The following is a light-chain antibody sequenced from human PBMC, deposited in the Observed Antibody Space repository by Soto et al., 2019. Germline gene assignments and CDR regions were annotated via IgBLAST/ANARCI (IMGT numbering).Light chain of an antibody. CDR3: KERSTWPPGT. J-gene: IGKJ5*01. CDR1: QSLRSSY. Sequence: ESVVTQSPGTLSLSTGEGATLSCRASQSLRSSYLGWYQQRPGQPPRLLIYGASNRATGIPDRFSGSGSGTDFTLTIRSLEPEDFAVYYCKERSTWPPGTFGQGTRLEIK. CDR2: GAS. V-gene: IGKV3D-20*02.